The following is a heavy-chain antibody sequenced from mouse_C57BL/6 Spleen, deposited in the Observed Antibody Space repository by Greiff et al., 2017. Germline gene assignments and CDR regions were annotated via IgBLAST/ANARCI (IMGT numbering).Heavy chain of an antibody. Sequence: QVQLQQPGAELVRPGTSVKLSCKASGYTFTSYWMHWVKQRPGQGLEWIGVIDPSDSYTNYNQKFKGKATLTVDTSSSTAYMQLSSLTSEDSAVYYCARSNRGSIYAMDYWGQGTSVTVSS. CDR2: IDPSDSYT. CDR3: ARSNRGSIYAMDY. CDR1: GYTFTSYW. D-gene: IGHD2-10*02. V-gene: IGHV1-59*01. J-gene: IGHJ4*01.